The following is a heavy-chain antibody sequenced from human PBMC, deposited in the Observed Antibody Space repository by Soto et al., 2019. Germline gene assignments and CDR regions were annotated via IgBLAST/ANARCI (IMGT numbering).Heavy chain of an antibody. CDR1: GFSLRTSGMC. J-gene: IGHJ4*02. V-gene: IGHV4-30-4*01. CDR3: ARGPAGDKVDY. CDR2: IYDSGST. D-gene: IGHD7-27*01. Sequence: SGPTLVNPTQTLTLTCTFSGFSLRTSGMCVSWIRQPPGKGLEWMGHIYDSGSTYSNPSVESRASISVDTSKNQFSLKLTSVTDADTAVYYCARGPAGDKVDYWGQGTLVTVSS.